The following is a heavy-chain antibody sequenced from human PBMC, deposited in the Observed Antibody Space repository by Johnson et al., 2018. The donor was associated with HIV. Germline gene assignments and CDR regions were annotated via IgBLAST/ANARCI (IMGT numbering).Heavy chain of an antibody. V-gene: IGHV3-11*04. CDR1: GFSFSDYY. CDR3: ARGQRATDI. CDR2: IRSSGSII. Sequence: QVQLVESGGGLVQPGGSLRLSCAASGFSFSDYYMSWIRQAPGKGLEWLSHIRSSGSIIYYADSVNGRCSISRDNAQNSLFLQMSSLRPEDTAIYYCARGQRATDIWGQGTMVTVSS. J-gene: IGHJ3*02.